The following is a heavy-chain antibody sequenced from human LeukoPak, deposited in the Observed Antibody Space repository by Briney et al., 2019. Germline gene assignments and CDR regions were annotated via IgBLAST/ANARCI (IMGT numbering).Heavy chain of an antibody. D-gene: IGHD4-17*01. CDR3: TRDFYGDYSES. CDR2: IRSKAYGGTT. V-gene: IGHV3-49*04. Sequence: GGSLRLFCTASGFTFGDYAMSWVRQAPGKGLEWVGFIRSKAYGGTTEYAASMKGRFTISRDDSKSIAYLQMNSLKTEDTAVYYCTRDFYGDYSESWGQGTLVTVSS. CDR1: GFTFGDYA. J-gene: IGHJ4*02.